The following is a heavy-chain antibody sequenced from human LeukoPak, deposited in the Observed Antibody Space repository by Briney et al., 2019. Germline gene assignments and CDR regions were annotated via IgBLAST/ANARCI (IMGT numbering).Heavy chain of an antibody. D-gene: IGHD3-22*01. CDR2: IYHGGST. J-gene: IGHJ4*02. CDR1: GASISSSGSY. V-gene: IGHV4-39*07. Sequence: SETLSLTCTVSGASISSSGSYWGWIRQPPGKGLEWIGSIYHGGSTYYNPSLKSRVTISVDTSKNQFSLKLSSVTAADTAVYYCARVWDSTGFDYWGQGTLVTASS. CDR3: ARVWDSTGFDY.